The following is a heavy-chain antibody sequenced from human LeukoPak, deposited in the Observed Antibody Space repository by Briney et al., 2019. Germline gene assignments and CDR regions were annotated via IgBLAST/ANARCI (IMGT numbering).Heavy chain of an antibody. J-gene: IGHJ1*01. D-gene: IGHD6-19*01. Sequence: PGGSLRLSCAASGFTFRSYAMNWVRQAPGKGLEWVSAIGASGGSTYYTDSVKGRFTFSRDNSHNTLYLQMNSLRAEDTAVYYCARIGPGSDTTDWGQGTLVTVSS. CDR1: GFTFRSYA. CDR2: IGASGGST. CDR3: ARIGPGSDTTD. V-gene: IGHV3-23*01.